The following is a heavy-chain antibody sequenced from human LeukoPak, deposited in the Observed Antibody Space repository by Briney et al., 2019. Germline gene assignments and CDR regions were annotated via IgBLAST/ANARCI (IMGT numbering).Heavy chain of an antibody. CDR2: IYYSGST. Sequence: SETLSLTCTVSGASISSSSYYWGWIRQPPGKGLEWIGSIYYSGSTYDNPSLKTRVTISVDTSKNQFSLKLSSVPAADTAVYYCASQLPNHWFDPWGQGTLVTVSS. J-gene: IGHJ5*02. V-gene: IGHV4-39*07. D-gene: IGHD2-2*01. CDR3: ASQLPNHWFDP. CDR1: GASISSSSYY.